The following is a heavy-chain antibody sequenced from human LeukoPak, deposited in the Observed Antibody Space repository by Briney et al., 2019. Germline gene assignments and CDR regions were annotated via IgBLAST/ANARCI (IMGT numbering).Heavy chain of an antibody. CDR2: IKQDGSEK. V-gene: IGHV3-7*01. D-gene: IGHD4-23*01. CDR3: AREWYDYGGNSGDAYGY. CDR1: GFTFSSYW. Sequence: GGSLRLSCAASGFTFSSYWMSWVRQAPGKGLEWVANIKQDGSEKYYVDSVKGRFTISRDNAKNSLYLQMNSLRAEDTAAYYCAREWYDYGGNSGDAYGYWGQGTLVTVSS. J-gene: IGHJ4*02.